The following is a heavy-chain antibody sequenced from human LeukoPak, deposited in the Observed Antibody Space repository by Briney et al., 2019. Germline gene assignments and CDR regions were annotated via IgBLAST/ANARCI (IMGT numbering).Heavy chain of an antibody. CDR2: ISGSGGST. J-gene: IGHJ1*01. CDR1: GFTFSSYA. Sequence: PGGSLRLSCAASGFTFSSYAMSWVRQAPEKGLEWVSPISGSGGSTYYADSVKGRFTISRDNSKNTLYLQMNSLRAEDTAVYYCVKDPLANYDFWSGHNGRGYFQHWGQGTLVTVSS. CDR3: VKDPLANYDFWSGHNGRGYFQH. V-gene: IGHV3-23*01. D-gene: IGHD3-3*01.